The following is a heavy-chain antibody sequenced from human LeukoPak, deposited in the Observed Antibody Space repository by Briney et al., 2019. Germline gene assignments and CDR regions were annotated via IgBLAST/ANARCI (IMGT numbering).Heavy chain of an antibody. CDR2: ISGSGGST. Sequence: GGSLRLSCAGSGFTFSSYAMNWVRQAPGKGLEWVSGISGSGGSTYYADSVKGRFSISRDDSKNTLYLQMNSLRAEDTAVYYCAKPYYYGSRSYMDYWGQGTLVTVSS. V-gene: IGHV3-23*01. CDR3: AKPYYYGSRSYMDY. J-gene: IGHJ4*02. CDR1: GFTFSSYA. D-gene: IGHD3-10*01.